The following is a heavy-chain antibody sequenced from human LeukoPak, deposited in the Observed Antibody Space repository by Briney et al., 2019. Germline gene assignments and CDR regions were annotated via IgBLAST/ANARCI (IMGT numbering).Heavy chain of an antibody. CDR3: AKDIRRGVVVIKGY. Sequence: AGGSLRLSCAASGFTLSSYAMSWVRQAPGKGLEWVSAISVSGNTYHAVSVKGRFTISRDSPKNTLYLQMNSLSAEDTAVYYCAKDIRRGVVVIKGYWGQGTLVTVSS. J-gene: IGHJ4*02. CDR2: ISVSGNT. D-gene: IGHD3-22*01. V-gene: IGHV3-23*01. CDR1: GFTLSSYA.